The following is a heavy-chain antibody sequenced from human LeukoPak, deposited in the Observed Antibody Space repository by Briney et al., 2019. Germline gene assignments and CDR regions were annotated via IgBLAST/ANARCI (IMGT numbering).Heavy chain of an antibody. J-gene: IGHJ3*02. CDR2: IIPIFGTA. CDR1: GGTFSSYA. CDR3: ATDLGGSGSYYSIAFDI. D-gene: IGHD1-26*01. Sequence: ASVKVSCKASGGTFSSYAISWVRQAPGQGLEWMGGIIPIFGTANYAQKFQGRVTITADESTSTAYMELSSLRSEDTAVYYCATDLGGSGSYYSIAFDIWGQGTMVTVSS. V-gene: IGHV1-69*13.